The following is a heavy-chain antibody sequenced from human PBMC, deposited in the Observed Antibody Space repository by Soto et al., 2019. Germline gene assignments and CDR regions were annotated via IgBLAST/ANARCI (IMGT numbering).Heavy chain of an antibody. CDR1: GFTFSSYA. CDR3: ARDEDTAMVTILHY. J-gene: IGHJ4*02. CDR2: ISYDGSNK. Sequence: VQLVESGGGVVQPGRSLRLSCAASGFTFSSYAMHWVRQAPGKGLEWVAVISYDGSNKYYADSVKGRFTISRDNSKNTLYLQMNSLRAEDTAVYYCARDEDTAMVTILHYWGQGTLVTVSS. D-gene: IGHD5-18*01. V-gene: IGHV3-30-3*01.